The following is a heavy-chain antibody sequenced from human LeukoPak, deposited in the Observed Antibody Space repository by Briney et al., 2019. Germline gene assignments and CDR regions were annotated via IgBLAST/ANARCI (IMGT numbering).Heavy chain of an antibody. D-gene: IGHD6-6*01. CDR1: GGTFSSYA. CDR3: ARDSDSSSSDNYYYYYMDV. CDR2: IIPIFGTA. Sequence: SVKVSCKASGGTFSSYAISWVRQAPGQGLEWMGRIIPIFGTANYAQKFQGRVTITTDESTSTAYMELSGLRSEDTAVYYCARDSDSSSSDNYYYYYMDVWGKGTTVTVSS. J-gene: IGHJ6*03. V-gene: IGHV1-69*05.